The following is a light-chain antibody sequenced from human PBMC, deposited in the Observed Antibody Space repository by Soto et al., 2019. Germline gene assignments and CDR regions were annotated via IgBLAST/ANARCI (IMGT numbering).Light chain of an antibody. J-gene: IGKJ4*01. CDR3: QQYYSTPLA. V-gene: IGKV4-1*01. CDR1: QSVLYSSNNKNY. CDR2: WAS. Sequence: DIVMTQSPDSLAVSLGERATINCKSSQSVLYSSNNKNYFAWYQQKPGQPPKLLIYWASTRESGVPDRFSGSGSGTDFPLPISSLQAEDVAVYYCQQYYSTPLAFGGGTKVEIK.